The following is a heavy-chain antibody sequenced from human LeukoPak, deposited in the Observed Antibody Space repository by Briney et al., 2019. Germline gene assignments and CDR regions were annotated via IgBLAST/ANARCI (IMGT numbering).Heavy chain of an antibody. V-gene: IGHV1-18*01. Sequence: ASVKVSCKASGYTFTNYGISWVRQAPGQGLEWMGWINTYNGNTNYAQKFQGRVTMTTDTSTSTAYMELRSLRSDDTAVYYCARVVLDHYYDSSGYLGTPDYWGQGTLVTVSS. CDR2: INTYNGNT. CDR3: ARVVLDHYYDSSGYLGTPDY. CDR1: GYTFTNYG. J-gene: IGHJ4*02. D-gene: IGHD3-22*01.